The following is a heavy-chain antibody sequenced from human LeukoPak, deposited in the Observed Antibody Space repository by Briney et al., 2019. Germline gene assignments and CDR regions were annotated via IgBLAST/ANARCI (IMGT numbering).Heavy chain of an antibody. Sequence: RPGGSLRLSCAASGFTSGFTFDDYGMNWVRQVPGKGLEWVSGISRDGGRTGYADSVQGRFTISRDNSRNSLHLQMNSLRVEDTAFYYCVKDSNYDFWRGYYKGFDNWGQGTLVTVSS. J-gene: IGHJ4*02. CDR1: GFTFDDYG. CDR3: VKDSNYDFWRGYYKGFDN. CDR2: ISRDGGRT. V-gene: IGHV3-20*04. D-gene: IGHD3-3*01.